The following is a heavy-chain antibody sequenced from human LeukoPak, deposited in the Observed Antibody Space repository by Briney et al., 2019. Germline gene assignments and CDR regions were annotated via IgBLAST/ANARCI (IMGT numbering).Heavy chain of an antibody. CDR2: IYYSGST. J-gene: IGHJ3*02. Sequence: SETLSLTCTVSGGSISSYYWSWIRQPPGKGLEWIGYIYYSGSTNYNPSLKSRVTISVDTSKNQFSLKLSSVTAADTAVYYCARTYYYDSSGYYPDAFDIWGQGTMVTVSS. CDR1: GGSISSYY. V-gene: IGHV4-59*01. CDR3: ARTYYYDSSGYYPDAFDI. D-gene: IGHD3-22*01.